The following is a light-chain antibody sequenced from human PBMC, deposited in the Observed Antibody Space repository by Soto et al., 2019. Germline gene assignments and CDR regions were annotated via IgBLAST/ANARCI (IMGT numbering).Light chain of an antibody. CDR2: EVR. V-gene: IGLV2-14*01. Sequence: QFALTQPASVSGSPGQSITISCTGTSSDVGGYNDVSWYQQHPGKAPKLMIYEVRNRPSGVSNRFSGSESGNTASLTISGLQAEDEADYYCSSYTSSSTPYVFGTGTKLTVL. J-gene: IGLJ1*01. CDR3: SSYTSSSTPYV. CDR1: SSDVGGYND.